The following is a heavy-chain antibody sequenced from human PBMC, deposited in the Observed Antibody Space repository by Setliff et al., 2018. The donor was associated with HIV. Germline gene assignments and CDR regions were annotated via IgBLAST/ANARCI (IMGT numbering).Heavy chain of an antibody. Sequence: PSETLSLTCTVSGGSISSGSYFWTWIRQPAGKGLEWIGRIYTSGSTNYNPSLKSRVTISVDTSKKQFSLKLSSVTAADTAVYYCARTKTEMGYYYGMDVWGQGTTVTSP. V-gene: IGHV4-61*02. CDR3: ARTKTEMGYYYGMDV. J-gene: IGHJ6*02. D-gene: IGHD1-1*01. CDR1: GGSISSGSYF. CDR2: IYTSGST.